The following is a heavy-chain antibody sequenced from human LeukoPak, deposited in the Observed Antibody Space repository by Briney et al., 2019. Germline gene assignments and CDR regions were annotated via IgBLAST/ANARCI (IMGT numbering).Heavy chain of an antibody. CDR1: GDSVSSNSAA. CDR3: ARDQVHRGHRTGPDPGYNWFDP. D-gene: IGHD3-10*01. J-gene: IGHJ5*02. Sequence: SQTLSLTCAISGDSVSSNSAAWDWIRQSPSRGLEWLGRTYYRSKWYNDYAVSVKSRITINPDTSKNQFSLQLNSVTPEHTAVYYCARDQVHRGHRTGPDPGYNWFDPWGQGTLVTVSS. V-gene: IGHV6-1*01. CDR2: TYYRSKWYN.